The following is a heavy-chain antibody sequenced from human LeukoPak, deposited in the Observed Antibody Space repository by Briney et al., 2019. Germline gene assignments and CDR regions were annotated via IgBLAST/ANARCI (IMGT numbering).Heavy chain of an antibody. V-gene: IGHV3-30*02. CDR2: IRCDGSNK. D-gene: IGHD6-6*01. J-gene: IGHJ4*02. CDR1: GLTFSSYG. Sequence: GGSLRLSCAASGLTFSSYGMHWVRQAPGKGLEWVAFIRCDGSNKYYTDSVKGRFTISRDNPKNTLYLQMNSLRTEDTAVYYCAKPLYSSSSGFEYWGQGTLVTVSS. CDR3: AKPLYSSSSGFEY.